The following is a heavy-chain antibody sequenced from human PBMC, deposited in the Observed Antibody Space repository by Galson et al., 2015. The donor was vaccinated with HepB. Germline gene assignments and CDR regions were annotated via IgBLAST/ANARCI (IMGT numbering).Heavy chain of an antibody. J-gene: IGHJ4*02. CDR1: GYTFTNYG. CDR3: ARDGEWEPRNFDN. D-gene: IGHD1-26*01. Sequence: SVKVSCKASGYTFTNYGISWVRQAPGQGLEWMGWINPNNGDTNYAQKFQGRVTVTGDTSVSTVYMEVSSLRSDDTAVYYCARDGEWEPRNFDNWGQGTLVTVSS. V-gene: IGHV1-2*02. CDR2: INPNNGDT.